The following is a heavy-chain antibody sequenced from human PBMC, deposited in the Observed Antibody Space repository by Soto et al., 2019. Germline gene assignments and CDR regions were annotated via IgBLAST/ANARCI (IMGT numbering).Heavy chain of an antibody. J-gene: IGHJ2*01. CDR1: GGSISSYY. Sequence: PSETLSLTCTVSGGSISSYYWSWIRQPPGKGLEWIGYIYYSGSTYYNPSLKSRVTISVDTSKNQFSLKLSSVTAADTAVYYCARLREKWLRSGGWVWYFDLWGRGTLVTVSS. D-gene: IGHD5-12*01. CDR2: IYYSGST. V-gene: IGHV4-59*04. CDR3: ARLREKWLRSGGWVWYFDL.